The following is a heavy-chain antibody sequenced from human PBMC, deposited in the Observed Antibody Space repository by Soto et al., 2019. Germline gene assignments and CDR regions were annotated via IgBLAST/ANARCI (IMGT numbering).Heavy chain of an antibody. Sequence: EVQLVESGGGLVQPGGSLRLSCAASGLIFSNYKMHWVRQAPGKGLVWVSRISTDGSITDYADSVKGRFTVSGDNAKNTLYLQMNSLRVDDTAVYYCARDTNGLHYWGQGTLVTVSS. V-gene: IGHV3-74*01. D-gene: IGHD2-8*01. CDR1: GLIFSNYK. J-gene: IGHJ4*02. CDR2: ISTDGSIT. CDR3: ARDTNGLHY.